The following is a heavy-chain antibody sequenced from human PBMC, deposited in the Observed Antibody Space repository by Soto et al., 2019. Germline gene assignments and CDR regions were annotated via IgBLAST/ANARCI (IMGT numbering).Heavy chain of an antibody. CDR1: GYSFTIYW. CDR3: ARLPNDITMVPYYYGMDV. D-gene: IGHD3-10*01. CDR2: IDPSDSYT. Sequence: GESLKISCKGSGYSFTIYWIAWVRQMPGKGLEWMGRIDPSDSYTNYSPSFQGHVTISADKSISTAYLQWSSLKASDTAMYYCARLPNDITMVPYYYGMDVWGQGTTVTVSS. V-gene: IGHV5-10-1*01. J-gene: IGHJ6*02.